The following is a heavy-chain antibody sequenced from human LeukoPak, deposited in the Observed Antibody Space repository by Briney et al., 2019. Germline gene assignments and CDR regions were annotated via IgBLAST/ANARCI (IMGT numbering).Heavy chain of an antibody. CDR2: IWYDGSYK. V-gene: IGHV3-33*01. CDR3: VRDLGGRSGH. D-gene: IGHD1-26*01. CDR1: GFTFSNCG. Sequence: GGSLRLSCAASGFTFSNCGMHWVRQAPGKGLEWVAVIWYDGSYKYYADSVKGRFTISRDNSKKMLYLQLSSLRAEDTAVYYCVRDLGGRSGHWGQGTLVTVSS. J-gene: IGHJ4*02.